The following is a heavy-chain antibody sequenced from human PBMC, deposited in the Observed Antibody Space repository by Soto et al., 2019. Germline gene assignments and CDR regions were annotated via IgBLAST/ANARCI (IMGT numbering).Heavy chain of an antibody. D-gene: IGHD2-2*01. V-gene: IGHV4-39*01. CDR3: ARLPPSRFEPRLGYYGMDV. CDR1: GGSISGSSHF. J-gene: IGHJ6*02. Sequence: QLQLQESGPGLVKPSETLSLICTVSGGSISGSSHFWGWIRQPPGKGLEWIGSIHYSGTTYYNPSLKSRVTISVDTSKNRFSLKLNSVTAADTAVYYCARLPPSRFEPRLGYYGMDVWGQGTTVTVSS. CDR2: IHYSGTT.